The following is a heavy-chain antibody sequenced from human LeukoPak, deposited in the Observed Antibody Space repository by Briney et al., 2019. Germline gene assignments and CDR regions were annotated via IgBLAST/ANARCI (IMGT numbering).Heavy chain of an antibody. D-gene: IGHD1-26*01. CDR2: IYTSGST. V-gene: IGHV4-4*07. CDR3: ARRGRGSYPDAFDI. CDR1: GGSISSYY. J-gene: IGHJ3*02. Sequence: SETLSLTCTVSGGSISSYYWSWIRQAAGKGLEWIGRIYTSGSTNYNPSLKSRVTISVDTSKNQFSLKLSSVTAADTAVYYCARRGRGSYPDAFDIWGQGTMVTVSS.